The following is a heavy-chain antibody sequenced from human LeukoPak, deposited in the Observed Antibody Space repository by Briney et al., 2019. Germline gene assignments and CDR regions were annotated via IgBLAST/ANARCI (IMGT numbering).Heavy chain of an antibody. D-gene: IGHD4-17*01. Sequence: PGGSLRLSCAASGFTFSSYGMHWVRQAPGKGLEWVAVISYDGSNKYYADSVKGRFTISRDNSKNTLYLQMNSLRAEDTAVYYWARDRTGLRGGDKTNWFDPGGQETLFTVSS. J-gene: IGHJ5*02. V-gene: IGHV3-30*03. CDR3: ARDRTGLRGGDKTNWFDP. CDR2: ISYDGSNK. CDR1: GFTFSSYG.